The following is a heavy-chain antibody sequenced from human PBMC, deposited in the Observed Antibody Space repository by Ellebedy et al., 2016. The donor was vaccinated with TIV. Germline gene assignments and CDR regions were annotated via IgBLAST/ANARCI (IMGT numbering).Heavy chain of an antibody. CDR3: ASPLTAVAVDYFDY. Sequence: SETLSLTCTVSGYSISSGYYWGWIRQPPGKGLEWIGSIYHSGSTYYNPSLKSRVTISVDTSKNQFSLKLSSVTAADTAVYYCASPLTAVAVDYFDYWGQGTLVTVSS. V-gene: IGHV4-38-2*02. CDR2: IYHSGST. CDR1: GYSISSGYY. J-gene: IGHJ4*02. D-gene: IGHD6-19*01.